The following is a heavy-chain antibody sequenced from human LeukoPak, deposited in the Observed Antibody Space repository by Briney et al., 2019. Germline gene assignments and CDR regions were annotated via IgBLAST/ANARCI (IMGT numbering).Heavy chain of an antibody. CDR1: GFTFSSYA. V-gene: IGHV3-30*04. D-gene: IGHD6-13*01. CDR3: AGDVAAAGSPLPEDY. Sequence: GRSLRLSCAASGFTFSSYAMHWVRQAPGKGLEWVAVMSYDGTNKYYADSVKGRFTISRDNAKNSLYLQMNSLRAEDTAVYYCAGDVAAAGSPLPEDYWGQGTLVTVSS. J-gene: IGHJ4*02. CDR2: MSYDGTNK.